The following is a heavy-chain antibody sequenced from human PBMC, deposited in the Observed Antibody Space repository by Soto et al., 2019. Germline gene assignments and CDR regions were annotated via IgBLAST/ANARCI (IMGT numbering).Heavy chain of an antibody. CDR2: TSYDGSDK. V-gene: IGHV3-30*19. Sequence: QVQLVESGGGVVQPGTSLRVSCVGSGFTFRSYVIHWVRQAPGKGLEWVALTSYDGSDKYYGDSVRGRFTISRDNSRNTVDLQMESLRLEDTALYYCARWGTRGGLDVWGQGTLVSVSS. D-gene: IGHD3-16*01. CDR3: ARWGTRGGLDV. CDR1: GFTFRSYV. J-gene: IGHJ1*01.